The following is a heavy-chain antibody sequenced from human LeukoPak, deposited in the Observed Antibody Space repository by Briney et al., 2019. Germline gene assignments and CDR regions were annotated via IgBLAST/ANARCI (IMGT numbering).Heavy chain of an antibody. D-gene: IGHD6-19*01. CDR2: INHSGST. V-gene: IGHV4-34*01. CDR3: ARLSSGWYSYGEYFQH. CDR1: GGSFSGYY. J-gene: IGHJ1*01. Sequence: SETLSLTCAVYGGSFSGYYWRWIRQPPGKGLEWIGEINHSGSTNYNPSLKSRVTISVDTSKNQFSLKLSSVTAADTAVYYCARLSSGWYSYGEYFQHWGQGTLVTVSS.